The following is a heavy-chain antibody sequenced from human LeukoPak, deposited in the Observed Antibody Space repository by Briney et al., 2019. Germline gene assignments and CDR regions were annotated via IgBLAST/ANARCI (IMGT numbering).Heavy chain of an antibody. Sequence: GGSLRLSCAASGFTFSSYAMHWVRQAPGKGLEWVAVISYDGSNKYYADSVKGRFTISRDNSKNTLYLQMNGLRAEDTAVYYCARAESTAWFDPWGQGTLVTVSS. D-gene: IGHD2-2*01. CDR3: ARAESTAWFDP. V-gene: IGHV3-30*04. CDR1: GFTFSSYA. J-gene: IGHJ5*02. CDR2: ISYDGSNK.